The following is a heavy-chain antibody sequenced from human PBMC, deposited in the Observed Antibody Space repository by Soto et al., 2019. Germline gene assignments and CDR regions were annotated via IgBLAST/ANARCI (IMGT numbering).Heavy chain of an antibody. CDR3: ARDLDAYNSTGY. Sequence: GASVKVSCKASGYTFTSYGISWVRQAPGQGLEWMGWISAYNGNTNYAQKLQGRVTITRDTSASTAYMELSSLRSEDTAVYFCARDLDAYNSTGYWGQGTLVTVSS. CDR2: ISAYNGNT. CDR1: GYTFTSYG. D-gene: IGHD1-1*01. J-gene: IGHJ4*02. V-gene: IGHV1-18*01.